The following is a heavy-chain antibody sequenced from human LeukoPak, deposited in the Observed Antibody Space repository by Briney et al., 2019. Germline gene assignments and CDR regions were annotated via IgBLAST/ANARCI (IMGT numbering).Heavy chain of an antibody. V-gene: IGHV1-69*13. J-gene: IGHJ4*02. Sequence: SVKVSCKASGGTFSSYAISWVRQAPGQGLEWMGGIIPIFGTANYAQKFQGRVTITADESTSTAYMDLSSLRSEDTAVYYCARVINSSGYSTPFDYWGQGTLVTVSS. D-gene: IGHD3-22*01. CDR3: ARVINSSGYSTPFDY. CDR2: IIPIFGTA. CDR1: GGTFSSYA.